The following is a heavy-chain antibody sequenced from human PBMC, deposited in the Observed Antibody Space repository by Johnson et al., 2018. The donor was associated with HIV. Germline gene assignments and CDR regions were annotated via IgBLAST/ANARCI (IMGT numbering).Heavy chain of an antibody. D-gene: IGHD1-1*01. CDR3: ARDGTETGPDDAFDI. CDR1: GFTVSSNY. Sequence: VQLVESGGALVQPGGSLRLSCAASGFTVSSNYMNWVRQAPGKGLEWVSVISWKSGSIGYADSVKGRFTISRDNAKNSLYLQMNSLRAEDTAMYYCARDGTETGPDDAFDIWGQGTMVTVSS. CDR2: ISWKSGSI. J-gene: IGHJ3*02. V-gene: IGHV3-48*04.